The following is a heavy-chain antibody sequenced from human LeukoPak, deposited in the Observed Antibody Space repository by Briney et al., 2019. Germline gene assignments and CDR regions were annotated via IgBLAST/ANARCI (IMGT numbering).Heavy chain of an antibody. CDR2: ISYDGNTK. V-gene: IGHV3-30*18. J-gene: IGHJ4*02. D-gene: IGHD7-27*01. CDR3: AKVGQQGIYYFDL. Sequence: GKSLRPSCVASGLTLRSDGLHWVRQAPGKGLECVAFISYDGNTKYYADSVKGRFTVSRDNSKNTLYLQMDSLRAEDTAVYYCAKVGQQGIYYFDLWGQGTLVTVSS. CDR1: GLTLRSDG.